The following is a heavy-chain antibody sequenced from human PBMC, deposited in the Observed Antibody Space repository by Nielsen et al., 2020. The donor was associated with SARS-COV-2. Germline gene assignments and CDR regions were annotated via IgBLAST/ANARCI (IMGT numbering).Heavy chain of an antibody. CDR3: ARDPTGGIAAAGTELNYYGMDV. Sequence: WIRQPPGKGLEWIGEIYHSGSTNYNPSLKSRVTISVDKSKNQFSLKLSSVTAADTAVYYCARDPTGGIAAAGTELNYYGMDVWGQGTTVTVSS. D-gene: IGHD6-13*01. V-gene: IGHV4-4*02. CDR2: IYHSGST. J-gene: IGHJ6*02.